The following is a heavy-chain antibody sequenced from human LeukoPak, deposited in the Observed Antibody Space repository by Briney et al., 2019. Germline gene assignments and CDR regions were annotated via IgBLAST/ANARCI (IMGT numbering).Heavy chain of an antibody. V-gene: IGHV3-33*08. CDR1: GFTFSSYS. D-gene: IGHD7-27*01. Sequence: GSLRRSCAASGFTFSSYSMNWVRQAPGKGLEWVALIWYDGSNKYYADSVKGRFTISRDNSKNTLYLQMNSLRAEDTAVYYCARLTGSYFDYWGQGTLVTVSS. CDR3: ARLTGSYFDY. CDR2: IWYDGSNK. J-gene: IGHJ4*02.